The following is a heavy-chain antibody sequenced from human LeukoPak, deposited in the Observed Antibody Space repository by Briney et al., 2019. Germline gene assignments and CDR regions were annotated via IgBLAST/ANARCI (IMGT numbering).Heavy chain of an antibody. V-gene: IGHV1-69*13. CDR1: GGTFSSHA. CDR2: IIPIFGTA. D-gene: IGHD6-13*01. CDR3: ARRDSGYDFRSIAAAGTYYYYYMDV. Sequence: ASVKVSCKASGGTFSSHAISWVRQPPGQGREWMGVIIPIFGTATYAQKFQGRVTITADESTSTAYMELSSLRSEDTAVYYCARRDSGYDFRSIAAAGTYYYYYMDVWGKGTTVTVSS. J-gene: IGHJ6*03.